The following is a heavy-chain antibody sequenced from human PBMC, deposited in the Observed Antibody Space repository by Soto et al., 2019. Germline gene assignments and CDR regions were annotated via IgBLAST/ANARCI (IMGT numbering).Heavy chain of an antibody. Sequence: LGLSWRPSGSGSISYDMTCVLPSPWKALELVLGISATGHTTYDADSVKGPFTIPRDNSKNTVYLQMNRLRAEDTDVYYCAKGRGEGYCRGGRCSLDYWGQGTMVTVSS. D-gene: IGHD2-15*01. CDR3: AKGRGEGYCRGGRCSLDY. CDR2: ISATGHTT. V-gene: IGHV3-23*01. J-gene: IGHJ4*02. CDR1: GSGSISYD.